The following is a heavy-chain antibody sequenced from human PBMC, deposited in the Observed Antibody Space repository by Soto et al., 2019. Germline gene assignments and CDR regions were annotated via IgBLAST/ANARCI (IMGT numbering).Heavy chain of an antibody. CDR1: GGTFSSYA. V-gene: IGHV1-69*05. Sequence: SVKVSCKASGGTFSSYAISWVRQAPGQGLEWMGWIIAIIGTANYSQKFQGRVTITRDTSASTAYMELSSLRSEDTAVYYCARTVYYYDSSGYYSWGQGTLVTVSS. J-gene: IGHJ4*02. D-gene: IGHD3-22*01. CDR2: IIAIIGTA. CDR3: ARTVYYYDSSGYYS.